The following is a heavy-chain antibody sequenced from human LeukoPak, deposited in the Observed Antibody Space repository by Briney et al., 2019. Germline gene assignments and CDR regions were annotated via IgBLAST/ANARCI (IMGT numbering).Heavy chain of an antibody. CDR2: IYYSGST. CDR3: ATITHDGEFFDY. J-gene: IGHJ4*02. Sequence: SETLSLTCTVSGGSISSSSYYWGWIRQPPGKGLEWIGSIYYSGSTYYNPSLKSRLTMSVDTSTNHFSLRLTSVTAADTAIYYCATITHDGEFFDYWGQGTVVAVSS. D-gene: IGHD3-10*01. CDR1: GGSISSSSYY. V-gene: IGHV4-39*07.